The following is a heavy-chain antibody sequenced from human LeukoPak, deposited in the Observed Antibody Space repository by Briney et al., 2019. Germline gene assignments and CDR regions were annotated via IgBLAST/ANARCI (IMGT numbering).Heavy chain of an antibody. CDR2: IYHSGST. Sequence: SETLSLTCAVSGGSISSGGYSWSWIRQPPGKGLEWIGYIYHSGSTYYNPSLKSRVTISVDRSKNQFSLKLSSVTAADTAVYYCARYLAAGYFDLWGRGTLVTVSS. D-gene: IGHD6-25*01. J-gene: IGHJ2*01. V-gene: IGHV4-30-2*01. CDR3: ARYLAAGYFDL. CDR1: GGSISSGGYS.